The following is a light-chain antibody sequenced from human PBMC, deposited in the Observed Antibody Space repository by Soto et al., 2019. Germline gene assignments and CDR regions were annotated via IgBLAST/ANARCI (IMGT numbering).Light chain of an antibody. Sequence: QSARTQPASVSGSPGQSITISCTGSSSDVGSYTFVSWYQHHPDKAPKLMIYEATKRPSGVSHRFSGSKSGNTASLTISGLQAEDEGEYYCCSYAGSMTWVFGGGTKLTVL. J-gene: IGLJ3*02. CDR1: SSDVGSYTF. CDR3: CSYAGSMTWV. V-gene: IGLV2-23*01. CDR2: EAT.